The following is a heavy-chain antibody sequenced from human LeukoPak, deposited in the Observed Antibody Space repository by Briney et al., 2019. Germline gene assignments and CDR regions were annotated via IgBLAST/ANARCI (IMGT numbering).Heavy chain of an antibody. CDR3: AIASSSSWGPTYFDY. D-gene: IGHD6-13*01. J-gene: IGHJ4*02. CDR2: ILYDGSYK. CDR1: GFTFSSYG. V-gene: IGHV3-30*03. Sequence: SGGALRLSCAASGFTFSSYGMHWVRQAPGKGLEWVAVILYDGSYKYYADSVKGRFTISRDNSKNTLYRQMNSLRAEDTAVYYCAIASSSSWGPTYFDYWGQGTPVT.